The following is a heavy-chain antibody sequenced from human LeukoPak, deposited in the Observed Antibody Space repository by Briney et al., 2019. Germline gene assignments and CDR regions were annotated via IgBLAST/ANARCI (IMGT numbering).Heavy chain of an antibody. D-gene: IGHD6-19*01. CDR3: AKAGSVAYYYYYMDV. CDR1: GFTVSSNY. CDR2: IYSGGST. J-gene: IGHJ6*03. Sequence: PGGSLRLSCAASGFTVSSNYMSWVRQAPGKGLEWVSVIYSGGSTYYADSVKGRFTISRDNSKNSLYLQMNSLRAEDTALYYCAKAGSVAYYYYYMDVWGKGTTVTVSS. V-gene: IGHV3-53*05.